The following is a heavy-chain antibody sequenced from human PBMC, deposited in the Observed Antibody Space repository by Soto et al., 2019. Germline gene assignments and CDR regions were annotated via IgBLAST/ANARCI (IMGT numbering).Heavy chain of an antibody. D-gene: IGHD1-1*01. J-gene: IGHJ6*01. Sequence: PGGALGLSCGTTGFEFVSHLCHRVRTAIGKGLQSVAVVWYDGSNEKYADSVKGRFIISRDSSENTLFLQMNTLRVDDTADYYCARGNSYNRGLCGIDIWGEGDTV. CDR2: VWYDGSNE. CDR3: ARGNSYNRGLCGIDI. V-gene: IGHV3-33*08. CDR1: GFEFVSHL.